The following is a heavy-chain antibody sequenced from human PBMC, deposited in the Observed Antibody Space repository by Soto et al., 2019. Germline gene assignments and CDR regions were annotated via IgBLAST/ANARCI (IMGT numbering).Heavy chain of an antibody. J-gene: IGHJ6*02. CDR1: GYSISSGYY. V-gene: IGHV4-38-2*01. Sequence: SETLSLTCAVSGYSISSGYYWGWIRQPPGKGLEWIGSIYHSGSSYNNPSLKSRVTISVDTSKNQFSLKLSSVTAADTAVYYCARVGGYGMDVWGQGTTVTVSS. CDR3: ARVGGYGMDV. CDR2: IYHSGSS. D-gene: IGHD3-10*01.